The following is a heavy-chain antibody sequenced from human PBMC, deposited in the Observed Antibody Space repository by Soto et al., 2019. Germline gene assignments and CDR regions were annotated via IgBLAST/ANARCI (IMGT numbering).Heavy chain of an antibody. D-gene: IGHD5-12*01. CDR3: AKVQVPYSGYELDASDI. CDR2: ISPGGIAT. J-gene: IGHJ3*02. V-gene: IGHV3-7*01. CDR1: GFSFTTYW. Sequence: GGSLRLSCAVSGFSFTTYWMTWVRQAPGRGLEWVANISPGGIATHYVDSVKGRFTISGDNAKNSVYLQMNSLRADDTAVYYCAKVQVPYSGYELDASDIWGQGTMVTVSS.